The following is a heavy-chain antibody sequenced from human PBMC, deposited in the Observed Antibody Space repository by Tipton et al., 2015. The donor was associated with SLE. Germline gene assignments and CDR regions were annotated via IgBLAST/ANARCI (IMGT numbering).Heavy chain of an antibody. Sequence: SLRLSCAASGFIFSDTWLNWVRQAPGKGLERIAYISGPGVTIYYADSVKGRFTISRDNAKNSLYLQMNSLRPEDTAVYYCARTVAQKPHDYWGQGTLVTVSS. J-gene: IGHJ4*02. D-gene: IGHD5-12*01. CDR2: ISGPGVTI. CDR3: ARTVAQKPHDY. CDR1: GFIFSDTW. V-gene: IGHV3-69-1*02.